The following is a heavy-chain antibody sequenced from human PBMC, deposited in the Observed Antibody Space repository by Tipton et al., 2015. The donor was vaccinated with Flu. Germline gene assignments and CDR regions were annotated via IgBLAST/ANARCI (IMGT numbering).Heavy chain of an antibody. CDR3: AREGVMKGQGGIFDY. J-gene: IGHJ4*02. V-gene: IGHV4-4*07. CDR2: IYTSGST. D-gene: IGHD1-26*01. CDR1: GGSISSYY. Sequence: LRLSCTVSGGSISSYYWSWIRQPAGKGLEWIGRIYTSGSTNYNPSLKSRVTMSVDTSKNRFSLKLSSVTAADTAVYYCAREGVMKGQGGIFDYWGQGTLVTVSS.